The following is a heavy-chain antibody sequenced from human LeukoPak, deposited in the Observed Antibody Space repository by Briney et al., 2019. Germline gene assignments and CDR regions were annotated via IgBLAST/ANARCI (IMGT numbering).Heavy chain of an antibody. D-gene: IGHD2-21*02. CDR3: ARDASYCGGGCYSGEFFQH. V-gene: IGHV3-30*03. CDR1: GFTFSSYG. Sequence: PGRSLRLSCAASGFTFSSYGMHWVRQAPGKGLEWVAVISYDGSNKYYADSVKGRFAISRDNSKNTLYLQMNSLRAEDTAVYYCARDASYCGGGCYSGEFFQHWGQGTLVTVSS. J-gene: IGHJ1*01. CDR2: ISYDGSNK.